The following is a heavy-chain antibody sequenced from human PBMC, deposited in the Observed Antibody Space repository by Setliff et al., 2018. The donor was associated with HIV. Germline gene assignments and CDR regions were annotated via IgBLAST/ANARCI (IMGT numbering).Heavy chain of an antibody. CDR3: ARQTSYDRGYSYANVYYYHGMDV. J-gene: IGHJ6*02. CDR2: GVNSGRS. Sequence: SETLSLTCSVSGASISSYYWSWIRQPPGKGLEWIGSGVNSGRSYYNPSLKSRVTVSVDTSTNHLSLRLTSVTAADTAVYYCARQTSYDRGYSYANVYYYHGMDVWGQGTTVTVSS. V-gene: IGHV4-59*04. CDR1: GASISSYY. D-gene: IGHD5-18*01.